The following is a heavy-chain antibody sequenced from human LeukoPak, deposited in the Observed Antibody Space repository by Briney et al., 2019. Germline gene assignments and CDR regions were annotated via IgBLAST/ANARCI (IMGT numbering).Heavy chain of an antibody. CDR1: GYSFTSYW. Sequence: HGESLKISCKGSGYSFTSYWIGWVRQMPGKGLEWMGIIYPGDSDTRYSPSFQGQVTISADKSISTAYLQWSSLTAADTAMYYCARREMATIGDFDYWGQGTLVTVSS. CDR2: IYPGDSDT. D-gene: IGHD5-24*01. J-gene: IGHJ4*02. CDR3: ARREMATIGDFDY. V-gene: IGHV5-51*01.